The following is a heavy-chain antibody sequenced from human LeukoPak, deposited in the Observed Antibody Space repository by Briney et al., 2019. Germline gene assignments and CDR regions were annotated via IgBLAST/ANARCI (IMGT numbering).Heavy chain of an antibody. V-gene: IGHV3-48*04. CDR3: VKGDIVVVPAAGFDP. D-gene: IGHD2-2*01. CDR1: GFTFSSYS. Sequence: GGSLRLSCAASGFTFSSYSMNWVRQAPGKGLEWVSYISSSSSTIYYADSVKGRFTISRDNAKNSLYLQMNSLRAEDTAVYYCVKGDIVVVPAAGFDPWGQGTLVTVSS. CDR2: ISSSSSTI. J-gene: IGHJ5*02.